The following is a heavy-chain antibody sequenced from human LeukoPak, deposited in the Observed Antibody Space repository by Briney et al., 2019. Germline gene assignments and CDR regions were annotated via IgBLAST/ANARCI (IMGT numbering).Heavy chain of an antibody. CDR2: INGDGSTK. CDR3: VREVFN. Sequence: GGSLRLSCVASGLTFSSYWMHWVRQAPGKGLEWVSCINGDGSTKSYADSVKGRFTVSRDSAKNTLYLQMNSLRAADTAVYFCVREVFNWGQGTLVTVSS. J-gene: IGHJ4*02. V-gene: IGHV3-74*01. CDR1: GLTFSSYW.